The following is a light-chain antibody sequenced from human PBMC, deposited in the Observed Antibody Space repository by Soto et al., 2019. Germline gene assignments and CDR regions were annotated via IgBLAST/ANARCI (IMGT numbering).Light chain of an antibody. CDR3: SSITSSDALL. CDR1: SSDIATSDY. CDR2: DVN. Sequence: QSALTQPASVSGSPGQSITISCTVTSSDIATSDYVSWFQHHPGEAPKIILYDVNNRPSGVSDRFSGSKSGNTASLTISGLQAEDEADYYCSSITSSDALLFGGGTKLTVL. J-gene: IGLJ2*01. V-gene: IGLV2-14*03.